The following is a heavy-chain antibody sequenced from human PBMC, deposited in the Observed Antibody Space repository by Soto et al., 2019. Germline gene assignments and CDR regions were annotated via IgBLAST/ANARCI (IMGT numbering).Heavy chain of an antibody. D-gene: IGHD3-10*01. J-gene: IGHJ5*02. V-gene: IGHV3-30-3*01. CDR2: ISYDGSNK. CDR3: ARVGLYDSGSYMLRYNWFDP. CDR1: GFTFSSYA. Sequence: GGSLRLSCAASGFTFSSYAMHWVRQAPGKGLEWVAVISYDGSNKYYADSVKGRFTISRDNSKNTLYLQMNSLRAEDTAVYYCARVGLYDSGSYMLRYNWFDPWGQGTLVTVSS.